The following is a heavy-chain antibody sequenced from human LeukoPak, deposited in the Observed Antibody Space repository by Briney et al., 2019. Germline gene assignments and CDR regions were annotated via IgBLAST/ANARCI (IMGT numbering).Heavy chain of an antibody. CDR2: INHSGGT. CDR3: ARERAAVVLGRLTRGYYFDY. J-gene: IGHJ4*02. Sequence: SETLSLTCAVYGGSFSGYYWSWIRQPPGKGLEWIGEINHSGGTNYNPSLKSRVTISVDTSKNQFSLKLSSVTAADTAVYYCARERAAVVLGRLTRGYYFDYWGQGTLVTVSS. CDR1: GGSFSGYY. V-gene: IGHV4-34*01. D-gene: IGHD2-15*01.